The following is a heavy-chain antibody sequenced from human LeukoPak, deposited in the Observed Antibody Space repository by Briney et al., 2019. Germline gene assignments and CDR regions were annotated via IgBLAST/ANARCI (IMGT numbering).Heavy chain of an antibody. CDR2: IYDSGST. J-gene: IGHJ4*02. V-gene: IGHV4-59*08. CDR3: ARQRQSGYDYSFDY. D-gene: IGHD5-12*01. Sequence: SETLSLTCTVSGGSITNYYWTWIRQPPGKGLEWIGYIYDSGSTNYNPSLKSRITISVDTSKNQFSLKLNSVTAADTAVYYCARQRQSGYDYSFDYWGQGTLVTVSS. CDR1: GGSITNYY.